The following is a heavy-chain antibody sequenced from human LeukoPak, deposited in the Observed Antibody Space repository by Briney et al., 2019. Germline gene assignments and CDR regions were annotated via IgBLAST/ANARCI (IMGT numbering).Heavy chain of an antibody. CDR2: IKQDGSET. V-gene: IGHV3-7*03. CDR3: ARSCSGWYKV. CDR1: GFTFSSYW. Sequence: GRSLRLSCAASGFTFSSYWMSWVRQVPGKGLEWVANIKQDGSETYYVDSVKGRFTTSRDNAKNSLDLQMNSLRAEDTAVYYCARSCSGWYKVWSQGTLVTVSS. J-gene: IGHJ4*02. D-gene: IGHD6-19*01.